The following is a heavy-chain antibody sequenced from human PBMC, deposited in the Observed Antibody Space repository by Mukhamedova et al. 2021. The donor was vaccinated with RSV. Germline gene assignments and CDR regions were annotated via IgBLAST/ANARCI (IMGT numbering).Heavy chain of an antibody. CDR3: AKDVSGTYYYYYYAMDV. Sequence: VRQAPGKGLEWVAFMRHDGATKYYADSVKGRFTISRDNSKYTLSLHMNSLTPEDTAVYYCAKDVSGTYYYYYYAMDVGGQGTTVT. V-gene: IGHV3-30*02. CDR2: MRHDGATK. D-gene: IGHD1-7*01. J-gene: IGHJ6*02.